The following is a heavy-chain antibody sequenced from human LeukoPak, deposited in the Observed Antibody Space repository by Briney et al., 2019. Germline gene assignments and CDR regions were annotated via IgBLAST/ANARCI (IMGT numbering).Heavy chain of an antibody. CDR1: GYTFTSYG. CDR2: ISAYNGNT. V-gene: IGHV1-18*01. J-gene: IGHJ4*02. Sequence: APVKVSCKASGYTFTSYGISCVRQAPGQGLEWRGCISAYNGNTNYAQKLQRRVTMTTDTSTSTAYMELRSLRSDDTAVYYCARDLLHMLTGYNDYWGQGTLVTVSS. CDR3: ARDLLHMLTGYNDY. D-gene: IGHD3-9*01.